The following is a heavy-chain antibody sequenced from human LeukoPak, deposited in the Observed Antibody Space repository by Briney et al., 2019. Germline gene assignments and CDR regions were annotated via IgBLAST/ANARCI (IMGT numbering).Heavy chain of an antibody. CDR3: ANRNYDNPGYFDY. CDR1: GFTFSNCA. D-gene: IGHD3-3*01. Sequence: GGSLRPSCAASGFTFSNCALGWVRQAPGKGLEWVSTISAGGTTYYADSVMGRFTISRDNSKNTLYLQMNSLRVEDTAVYYCANRNYDNPGYFDYWGQGTLVTVSS. V-gene: IGHV3-23*01. J-gene: IGHJ4*02. CDR2: ISAGGTT.